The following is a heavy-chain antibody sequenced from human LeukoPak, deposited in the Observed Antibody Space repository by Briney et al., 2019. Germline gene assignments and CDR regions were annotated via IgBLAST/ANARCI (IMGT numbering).Heavy chain of an antibody. Sequence: SETLSLTCTVSGGSISSYYWSWIWQPPGKGLEWIGYIYYSGSTNYKPSLTSRVTISVDTSKNQFSLKLSSVTAADTAVYYCASAGMVVAATSPNWFDPWGQGTLVTVSS. CDR2: IYYSGST. J-gene: IGHJ5*02. CDR3: ASAGMVVAATSPNWFDP. CDR1: GGSISSYY. V-gene: IGHV4-59*01. D-gene: IGHD2-15*01.